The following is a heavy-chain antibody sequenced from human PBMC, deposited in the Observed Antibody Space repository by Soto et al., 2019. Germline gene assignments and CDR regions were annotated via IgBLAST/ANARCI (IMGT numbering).Heavy chain of an antibody. V-gene: IGHV1-69*13. D-gene: IGHD2-2*01. CDR1: GGTFSSYA. CDR2: IIPIFGTA. J-gene: IGHJ6*02. CDR3: ARALTSGCSSTSCSNYYYYGMDV. Sequence: SVKVSCKASGGTFSSYAISWVRQAPGQGLEWMGGIIPIFGTANYAQKFQGRVTITADESTSTAYMGLSSLRSEDTAVYYCARALTSGCSSTSCSNYYYYGMDVWGQGTTVTVSS.